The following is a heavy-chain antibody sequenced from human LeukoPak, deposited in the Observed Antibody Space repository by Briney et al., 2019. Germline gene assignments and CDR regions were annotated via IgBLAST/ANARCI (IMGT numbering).Heavy chain of an antibody. D-gene: IGHD2-2*01. Sequence: ASVKVSCKASGYTFTSYDINWVRQATGQGLEWMGWMNPNSGNTGYAQKFQGRVTMTRNTSISTAYMELSSLRSEDTAVYYCAGGRIVVVPDNWFDPWGQGTLVTVSS. J-gene: IGHJ5*02. CDR2: MNPNSGNT. V-gene: IGHV1-8*01. CDR1: GYTFTSYD. CDR3: AGGRIVVVPDNWFDP.